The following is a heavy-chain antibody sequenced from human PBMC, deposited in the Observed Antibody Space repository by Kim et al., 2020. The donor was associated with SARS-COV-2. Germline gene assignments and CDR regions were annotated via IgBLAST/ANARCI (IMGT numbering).Heavy chain of an antibody. V-gene: IGHV3-23*03. CDR2: IYRGGSNT. Sequence: GGSLRLSCAASGFTFSNYAMSWVRQAPGKGLEWVSLIYRGGSNTYYADSVKGRFTISRDDSKNTLYLQMNSLRAEDTAVYYCAKGADDYHTSGYPGQGFSWGQGTLVTVSS. CDR3: AKGADDYHTSGYPGQGFS. J-gene: IGHJ5*02. CDR1: GFTFSNYA. D-gene: IGHD3-22*01.